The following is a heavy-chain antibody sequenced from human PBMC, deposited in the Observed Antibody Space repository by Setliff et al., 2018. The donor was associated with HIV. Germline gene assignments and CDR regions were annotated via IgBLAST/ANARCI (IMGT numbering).Heavy chain of an antibody. CDR3: AREKYGDKFDY. CDR1: GYNFTNYG. D-gene: IGHD2-8*01. Sequence: GASVKVSCKASGYNFTNYGIGWVRQAPGQGLEYLGWIGTYSGNTDYAQSVQGRVTTTRDTSTGTAYMDLRSLRSDDTAMYYCAREKYGDKFDYWGQGTLVTVS. CDR2: IGTYSGNT. J-gene: IGHJ4*02. V-gene: IGHV1-18*01.